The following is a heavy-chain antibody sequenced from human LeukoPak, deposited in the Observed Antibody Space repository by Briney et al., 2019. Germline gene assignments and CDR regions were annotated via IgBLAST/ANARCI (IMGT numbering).Heavy chain of an antibody. CDR1: GFTFDDYT. J-gene: IGHJ3*02. CDR3: TKDTGTSYDAFDI. V-gene: IGHV3-43*01. CDR2: ISWDGGST. Sequence: GGSLRLSCAASGFTFDDYTMHWVRQAPGKGLEWVSLISWDGGSTYYADSVKGRFTISRDNSKNSLYLQMNSLRTEDTALYYCTKDTGTSYDAFDIWGQGTMVTVSS. D-gene: IGHD1-7*01.